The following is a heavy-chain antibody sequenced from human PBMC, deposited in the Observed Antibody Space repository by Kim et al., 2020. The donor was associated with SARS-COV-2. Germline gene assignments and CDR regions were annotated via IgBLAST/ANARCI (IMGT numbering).Heavy chain of an antibody. CDR3: TRHQFTTSSVNWFDP. D-gene: IGHD6-6*01. V-gene: IGHV3-48*01. J-gene: IGHJ5*02. CDR1: GSTFRTYH. CDR2: ITANSDAI. Sequence: GGSLRLSCEASGSTFRTYHMNWVRQAPGRGLEFVSSITANSDAIYYADSVRGRFTIFRDNAKNSLYLQMNSLTLDDTAIYYCTRHQFTTSSVNWFDPWGQGTSVTVSS.